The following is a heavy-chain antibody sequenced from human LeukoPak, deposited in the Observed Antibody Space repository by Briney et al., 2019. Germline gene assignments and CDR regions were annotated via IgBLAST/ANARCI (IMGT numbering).Heavy chain of an antibody. CDR3: AREVADYGGYYYYHYMDV. D-gene: IGHD4-23*01. CDR2: IYTSGTT. J-gene: IGHJ6*03. Sequence: PSETLSLTCTVSGASISSYYWSWIRQSAGKGLEWIGLIYTSGTTNYNPSLKSRVTMSVDTSKNQFSLKLSSVTAADTAMYYCAREVADYGGYYYYHYMDVWGKGTTVTISS. V-gene: IGHV4-4*07. CDR1: GASISSYY.